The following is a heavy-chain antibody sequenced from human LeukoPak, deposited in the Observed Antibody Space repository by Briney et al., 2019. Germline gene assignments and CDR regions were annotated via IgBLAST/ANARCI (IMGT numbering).Heavy chain of an antibody. V-gene: IGHV1-46*01. Sequence: ASVRVSCKASGYTLTSSHAHWVRQAPGQGLERMGIINCGDGYTNYAQKFQGRVSVTSDTSTSTIYMELSSLRAEDTAIYYCARDRGGSYSIDYWGQGTLVTVSS. CDR3: ARDRGGSYSIDY. CDR2: INCGDGYT. J-gene: IGHJ4*02. D-gene: IGHD1-26*01. CDR1: GYTLTSSH.